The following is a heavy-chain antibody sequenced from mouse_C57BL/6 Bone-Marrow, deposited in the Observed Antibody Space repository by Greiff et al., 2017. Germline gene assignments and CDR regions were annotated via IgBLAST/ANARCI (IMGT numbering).Heavy chain of an antibody. Sequence: QVQLQQSGAELARPGASVKLSCKASGYTFTSYGISWVKQRTGQGLEWIGGIYPRSGNTYYNEKFQGKDTLTADKSSSTAYMELRSLTSEDAAVYICGRQRRRKRGYAMEYWGQGTSVTVSS. V-gene: IGHV1-81*01. D-gene: IGHD1-2*01. CDR2: IYPRSGNT. CDR3: GRQRRRKRGYAMEY. J-gene: IGHJ4*01. CDR1: GYTFTSYG.